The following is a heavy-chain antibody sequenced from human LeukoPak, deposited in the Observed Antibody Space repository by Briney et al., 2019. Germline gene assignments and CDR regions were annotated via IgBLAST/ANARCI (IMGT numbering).Heavy chain of an antibody. D-gene: IGHD2-2*01. Sequence: ASVKVSCKASGYTFTSYDINWVRQATGQGLEWMGWMNPNSGNTGYAQKFQGGVTMTRNTSISTAYMELSSLRSEDTAVYYCARQLGYCSSTSCHGANDYWGQGTLVTVSS. J-gene: IGHJ4*02. V-gene: IGHV1-8*01. CDR2: MNPNSGNT. CDR3: ARQLGYCSSTSCHGANDY. CDR1: GYTFTSYD.